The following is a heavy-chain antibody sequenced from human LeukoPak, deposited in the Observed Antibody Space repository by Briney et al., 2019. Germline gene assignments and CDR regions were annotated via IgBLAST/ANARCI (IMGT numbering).Heavy chain of an antibody. CDR1: GGSISGSC. D-gene: IGHD6-19*01. Sequence: SETLSLTCTVSGGSISGSCRTWIRQAAGKGREWIGRVYSSGNTNYNPSLKSRVTISVDKSKNQISLKLTSVTAADTALYYCARETGTSGWYFLDYWGQGTLVTVSS. CDR3: ARETGTSGWYFLDY. V-gene: IGHV4-4*07. CDR2: VYSSGNT. J-gene: IGHJ4*02.